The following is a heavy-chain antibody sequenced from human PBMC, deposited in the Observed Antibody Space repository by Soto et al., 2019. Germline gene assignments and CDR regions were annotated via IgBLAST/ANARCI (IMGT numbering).Heavy chain of an antibody. CDR2: IHHGGTT. V-gene: IGHV4-38-2*01. CDR3: ARGSGSYPFVY. CDR1: GYSISSGYY. Sequence: PSETLSLTCAVSGYSISSGYYWGWIRQPPGKGLEWIGSIHHGGTTYFNPSLKNRVTILADTSKNQFSLRLTSVTAADPAVYYCARGSGSYPFVYWGQGTLVTVSS. D-gene: IGHD1-26*01. J-gene: IGHJ4*02.